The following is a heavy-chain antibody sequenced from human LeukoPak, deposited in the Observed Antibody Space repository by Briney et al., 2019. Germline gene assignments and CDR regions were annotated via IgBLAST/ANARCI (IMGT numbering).Heavy chain of an antibody. V-gene: IGHV3-23*01. CDR3: AGPYSSSWYGGAFDI. D-gene: IGHD6-13*01. CDR1: GFTFSTYD. Sequence: GGSLGLSCAASGFTFSTYDMSWVRQAPGKGLEWVSAISGGGGNTYYADSVKGRFTISRDNSKNTLFLQMNSLRAEDTAVYYCAGPYSSSWYGGAFDIWGQGTMVTVSS. J-gene: IGHJ3*02. CDR2: ISGGGGNT.